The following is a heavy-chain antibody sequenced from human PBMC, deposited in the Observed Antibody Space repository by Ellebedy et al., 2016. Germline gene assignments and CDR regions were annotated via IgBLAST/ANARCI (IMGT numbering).Heavy chain of an antibody. D-gene: IGHD3-9*01. CDR3: ARSFRYYDWALDY. CDR2: IYWDNDK. J-gene: IGHJ4*02. CDR1: GLSLRTSGVG. V-gene: IGHV2-5*02. Sequence: SGPTLVKPTQTLTLTCTVSGLSLRTSGVGVGWVRQPPGKALEWLALIYWDNDKLYSPSLKSRLNVTKDTSKTQVVLTMTNMGPLDTATYYCARSFRYYDWALDYWGQGTLVTVSS.